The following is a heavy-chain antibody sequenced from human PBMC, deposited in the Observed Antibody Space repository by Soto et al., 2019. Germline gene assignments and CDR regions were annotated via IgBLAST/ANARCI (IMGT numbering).Heavy chain of an antibody. Sequence: SGGSLRLSCAASGFTFNLYGMHWVRQAPGKGLEWVASIWYDGSNKYYADSVKGRFTISRDNSKNTLFLQMNSLRGEDTAVYYCARDLNGWYLDYWGQGTPVTVSS. CDR1: GFTFNLYG. V-gene: IGHV3-33*01. D-gene: IGHD6-19*01. CDR2: IWYDGSNK. J-gene: IGHJ4*02. CDR3: ARDLNGWYLDY.